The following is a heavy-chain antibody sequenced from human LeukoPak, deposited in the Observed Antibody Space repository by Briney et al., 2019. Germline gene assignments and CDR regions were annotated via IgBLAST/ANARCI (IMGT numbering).Heavy chain of an antibody. Sequence: GGSLRLSCAGSGITLSTYWMSWVRQAPGKGLEWVAYIKQDGSEKYYVDSVKGRFTISRDNAKNSLHLEMNSLRAEDAAVYYCAGGHKGLQVWGQGTTVTVSS. CDR2: IKQDGSEK. V-gene: IGHV3-7*05. J-gene: IGHJ6*02. CDR3: AGGHKGLQV. D-gene: IGHD3-16*01. CDR1: GITLSTYW.